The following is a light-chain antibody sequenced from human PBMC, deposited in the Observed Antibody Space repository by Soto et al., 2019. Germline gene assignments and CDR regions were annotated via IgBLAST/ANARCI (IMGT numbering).Light chain of an antibody. Sequence: QSVLTQPPSASGTPGQRVTISCSGSSSNIGSNTVNWYQQVPGTAPRFLIYSDNQRPSGVPDRVSGSKSGTSASLAICGLQSEEEADYYCAAWDDSLNAYVFGTGTKVTVL. CDR3: AAWDDSLNAYV. J-gene: IGLJ1*01. CDR2: SDN. V-gene: IGLV1-44*01. CDR1: SSNIGSNT.